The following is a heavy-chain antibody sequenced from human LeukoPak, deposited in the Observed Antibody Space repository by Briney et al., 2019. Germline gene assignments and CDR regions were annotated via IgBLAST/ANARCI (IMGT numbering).Heavy chain of an antibody. J-gene: IGHJ3*02. Sequence: SETLSLTCTVSGGSISSYYWSWIRQPPGKGLEWVGYIYYSGSTSYNPSLKSRVTISVDTSKKQFSLKLSSVTAADTAFYYCARYIVSYPHDAFDIWGQGTMVTVSS. D-gene: IGHD1-26*01. CDR3: ARYIVSYPHDAFDI. CDR2: IYYSGST. CDR1: GGSISSYY. V-gene: IGHV4-59*01.